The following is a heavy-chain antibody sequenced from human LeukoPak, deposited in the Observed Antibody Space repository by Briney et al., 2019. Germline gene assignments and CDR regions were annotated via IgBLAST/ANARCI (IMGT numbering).Heavy chain of an antibody. CDR3: ASRTTVTNALSFDY. V-gene: IGHV4-38-2*01. Sequence: PSETLSLTCGVSGYFVSSGYYWGWIRQPPGKGLEWIGNIYSTGSTYYNPSLKSRVTISVDTSNSQFSLKLSSVTSADTAVYYCASRTTVTNALSFDYWGQGSLFTVSS. CDR2: IYSTGST. CDR1: GYFVSSGYY. D-gene: IGHD4-11*01. J-gene: IGHJ4*02.